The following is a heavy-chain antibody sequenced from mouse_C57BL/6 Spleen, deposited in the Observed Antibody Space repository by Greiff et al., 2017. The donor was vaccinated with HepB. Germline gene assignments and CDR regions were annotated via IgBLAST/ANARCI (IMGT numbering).Heavy chain of an antibody. J-gene: IGHJ3*01. D-gene: IGHD1-1*01. CDR2: INYDGSST. V-gene: IGHV5-16*01. CDR1: GFTFSDYY. CDR3: AREGGYGSSGFAY. Sequence: DVMLVESEGGLVQPGSSMKLSCTASGFTFSDYYMAWVRQVPEKGLEWVANINYDGSSTYYLDSLKSRFIISRDNAKNILYLQMSSLKSEDTATYYCAREGGYGSSGFAYWGQGTLVTVSA.